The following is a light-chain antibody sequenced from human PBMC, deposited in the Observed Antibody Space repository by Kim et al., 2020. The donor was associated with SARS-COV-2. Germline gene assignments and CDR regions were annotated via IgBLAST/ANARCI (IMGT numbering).Light chain of an antibody. V-gene: IGKV3-20*01. Sequence: PREGAAHSCRSRLHNRSTNLAWYQQKPGQAPRLLIYGASTRATGIPDRFSGSGSGTDFTLTISRLEPEDFAVYYCQHFDASPCTFGPGTKVDIK. J-gene: IGKJ3*01. CDR2: GAS. CDR1: LHNRSTN. CDR3: QHFDASPCT.